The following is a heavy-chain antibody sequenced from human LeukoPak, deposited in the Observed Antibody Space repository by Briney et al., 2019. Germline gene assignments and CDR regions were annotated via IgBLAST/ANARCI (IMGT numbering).Heavy chain of an antibody. V-gene: IGHV4-59*01. J-gene: IGHJ4*02. D-gene: IGHD3-9*01. CDR1: GGSISSCY. CDR2: IYYSGST. CDR3: ARVTGYMIEDYFDY. Sequence: SSETLSLTCTVSGGSISSCYWSWLRQPPGKGLEWVGYIYYSGSTNYNPSLKSRVTISVDTSKNQFSLKLRSVTAADTAVYYCARVTGYMIEDYFDYWGQGILVTVSS.